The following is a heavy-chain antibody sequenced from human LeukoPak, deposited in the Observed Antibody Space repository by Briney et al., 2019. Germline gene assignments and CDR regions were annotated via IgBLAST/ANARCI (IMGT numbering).Heavy chain of an antibody. Sequence: GGSLRLSCAASGFTFSSYSMNWVRQAPGNGLEWVSSISSSSSYIYYADSVKGRFTISRDNAKNSLYLQMNSLRAEDTAVYYCARDFGRVVVAATSNYWGQGTLVTVSS. V-gene: IGHV3-21*01. CDR2: ISSSSSYI. D-gene: IGHD2-15*01. CDR1: GFTFSSYS. J-gene: IGHJ4*02. CDR3: ARDFGRVVVAATSNY.